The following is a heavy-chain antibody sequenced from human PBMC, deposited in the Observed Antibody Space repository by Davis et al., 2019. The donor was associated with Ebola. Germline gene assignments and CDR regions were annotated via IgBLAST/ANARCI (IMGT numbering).Heavy chain of an antibody. D-gene: IGHD3-22*01. Sequence: MPSETLSLTCAVYGGSFSGFFWSWICQPPGKGLEWIGEINHSGNTHYNPSLKSRVAISVDASKNQFSLKLSSVTAADTAMYYCARVQVGVLDWGQGNLVTVSS. J-gene: IGHJ4*02. CDR1: GGSFSGFF. CDR2: INHSGNT. CDR3: ARVQVGVLD. V-gene: IGHV4-34*01.